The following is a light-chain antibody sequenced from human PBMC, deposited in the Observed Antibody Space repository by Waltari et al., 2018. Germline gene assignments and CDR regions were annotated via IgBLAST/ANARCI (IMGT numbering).Light chain of an antibody. J-gene: IGKJ2*01. CDR1: QSITKKF. V-gene: IGKV3-20*01. Sequence: VLTQSPGTLSLSPGERATLSCRASQSITKKFFAWYQQKPGQAPRLLIYGASSRAAVIPDRFSGSGSGTDFTLTISRLEPEDSAVYYCQQYGSSVMYTFGQGTKLEIK. CDR2: GAS. CDR3: QQYGSSVMYT.